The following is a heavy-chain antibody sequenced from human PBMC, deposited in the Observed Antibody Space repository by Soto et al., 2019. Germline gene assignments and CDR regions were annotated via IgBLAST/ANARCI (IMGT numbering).Heavy chain of an antibody. Sequence: LRLSCAASGFTFSSYGMHWVRQAPGKGLEWVAVIWYDGSNKYYADSVKGRFTISRDNSKNTLYLQMNSLRAEDTAVYYCARDRYSSGVNWFDPWGQGTLVTVSS. CDR1: GFTFSSYG. CDR3: ARDRYSSGVNWFDP. J-gene: IGHJ5*02. CDR2: IWYDGSNK. D-gene: IGHD6-19*01. V-gene: IGHV3-33*01.